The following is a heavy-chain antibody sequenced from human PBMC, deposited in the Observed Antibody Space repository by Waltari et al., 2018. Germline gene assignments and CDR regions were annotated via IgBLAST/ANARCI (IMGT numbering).Heavy chain of an antibody. Sequence: EVQLVESGGGLAQPGGSLRLSGAASGPSFSNYWMTWVRQAPGKGAAWVANIKQVGREKYYMDSVKGRFTISRDNAKNSLYLQMNNLRVEDTAVYYCTRGGRDSSWYWRDWGQGTLVTVSS. J-gene: IGHJ4*02. V-gene: IGHV3-7*01. CDR2: IKQVGREK. CDR3: TRGGRDSSWYWRD. D-gene: IGHD6-13*01. CDR1: GPSFSNYW.